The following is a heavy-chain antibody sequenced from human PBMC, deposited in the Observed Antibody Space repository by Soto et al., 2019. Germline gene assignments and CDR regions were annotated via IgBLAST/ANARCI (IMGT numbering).Heavy chain of an antibody. Sequence: QVQLVQSGAEGTQPGSSVKVSCKASGGTFSSYAISWVRQAPGHGLEWLGGIIPIFGTANSAQKFQGRVTITADESTSTAYMELSSMRAEDTAVYYCAGDDGYSYGYAYFQHWGQGTLVTVSS. CDR3: AGDDGYSYGYAYFQH. V-gene: IGHV1-69*01. J-gene: IGHJ1*01. CDR1: GGTFSSYA. D-gene: IGHD5-18*01. CDR2: IIPIFGTA.